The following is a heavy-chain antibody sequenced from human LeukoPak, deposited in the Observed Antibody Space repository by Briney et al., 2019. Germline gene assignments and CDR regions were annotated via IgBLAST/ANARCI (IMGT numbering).Heavy chain of an antibody. CDR2: ISSSSSYI. CDR1: GFTFSSYS. J-gene: IGHJ3*02. CDR3: ARVGVRAFDI. D-gene: IGHD3-16*01. Sequence: GGSLRLSCAASGFTFSSYSMNWVRQAPGKGLEWVSSISSSSSYIYYADSVKGRFTISRDSAKNSLYLQMNSLRAEDTAVYYCARVGVRAFDIWGQGTMVTVSS. V-gene: IGHV3-21*04.